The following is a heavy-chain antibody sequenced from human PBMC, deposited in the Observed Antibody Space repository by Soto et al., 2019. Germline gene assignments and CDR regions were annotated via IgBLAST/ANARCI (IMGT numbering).Heavy chain of an antibody. J-gene: IGHJ6*02. V-gene: IGHV4-59*08. CDR3: ASYSRYGMDA. D-gene: IGHD2-21*01. Sequence: SETLSLTCAVSGGSISTYYWSLIRQPPGKGLEWIGNIYYSGNTYYNPSLKSRLIISIDTYKNQFSLKVGSVTAADTAVYYCASYSRYGMDARGPGPTGNVSS. CDR1: GGSISTYY. CDR2: IYYSGNT.